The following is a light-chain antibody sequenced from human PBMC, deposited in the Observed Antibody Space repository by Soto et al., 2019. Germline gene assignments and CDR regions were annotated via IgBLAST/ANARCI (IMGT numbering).Light chain of an antibody. J-gene: IGKJ1*01. Sequence: EIVMTQSPATLSVSPGERVTLSCRASQSVSSSLAWYQQKPGQAPMLLIYDASTRGTVLPARFSGSGSGTAFTLTSSGLQSEDSAVYYCQQYKNWPWTCGQGTKVEFK. CDR3: QQYKNWPWT. V-gene: IGKV3-15*01. CDR2: DAS. CDR1: QSVSSS.